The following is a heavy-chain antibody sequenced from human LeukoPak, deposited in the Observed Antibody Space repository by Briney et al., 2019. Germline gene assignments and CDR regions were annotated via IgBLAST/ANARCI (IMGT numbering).Heavy chain of an antibody. Sequence: GGSLRLSCAASGFTFSAYGMHWVRQAPGKRLEWVAVIWYDGSNKYYADSVKGRFTISRDNSKNTLYLRMDSLRAEDTAVYYCAKEGYDSSGYYSSFDYWGQGTLVTVSS. J-gene: IGHJ4*02. V-gene: IGHV3-33*06. CDR3: AKEGYDSSGYYSSFDY. CDR1: GFTFSAYG. CDR2: IWYDGSNK. D-gene: IGHD3-22*01.